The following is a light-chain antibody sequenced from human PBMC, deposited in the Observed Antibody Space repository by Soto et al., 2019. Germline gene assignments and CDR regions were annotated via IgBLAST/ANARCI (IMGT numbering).Light chain of an antibody. CDR3: TSYTSSSTYV. CDR1: SSDVGGYDY. J-gene: IGLJ1*01. Sequence: QSVLTQPASVSGSPGQSITVSCTGTSSDVGGYDYVSWYQQHPGNANKLLISDVTNRPSGVSNRFSGSKSGNTASLTISRLQTEDEADYYCTSYTSSSTYVFGTGTKVTV. V-gene: IGLV2-14*01. CDR2: DVT.